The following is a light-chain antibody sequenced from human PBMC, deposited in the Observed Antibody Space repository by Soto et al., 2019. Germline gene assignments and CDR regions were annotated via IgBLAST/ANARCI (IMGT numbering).Light chain of an antibody. CDR2: DAS. Sequence: EVVLTQSPGTLSLSPGQRATLSCRASQSVSGNYLVWYQQKPGQAPSLLIYDASSRATGIPDRFSGSGSGTDFTLPICRLEPEDFAVYYCQKYGSSPLTFGGGTKVEIK. V-gene: IGKV3-20*01. CDR3: QKYGSSPLT. J-gene: IGKJ4*01. CDR1: QSVSGNY.